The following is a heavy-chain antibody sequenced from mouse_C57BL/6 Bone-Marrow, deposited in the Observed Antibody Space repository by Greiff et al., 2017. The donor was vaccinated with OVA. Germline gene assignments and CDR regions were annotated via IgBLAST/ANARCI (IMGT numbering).Heavy chain of an antibody. V-gene: IGHV14-1*01. D-gene: IGHD1-1*01. CDR2: IDPEDGDT. CDR1: GFNIKDYY. J-gene: IGHJ1*03. Sequence: EVQLVESGAELVRPGASVKLSCTASGFNIKDYYMHWVKQRPEQGLEWIGRIDPEDGDTEYAPKFQGKATMTADTSSNTAYLQLRSLTSEDTAVYYFTNPFITTVVATGYFGGWGTGTTVTGS. CDR3: TNPFITTVVATGYFGG.